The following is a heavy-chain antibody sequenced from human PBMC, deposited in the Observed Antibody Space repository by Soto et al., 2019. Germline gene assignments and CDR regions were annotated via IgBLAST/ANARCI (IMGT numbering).Heavy chain of an antibody. J-gene: IGHJ6*02. V-gene: IGHV3-30*18. CDR3: AKDKGIAAVYYYYGMDV. CDR2: ISYDGSNK. CDR1: GFTFSSYG. Sequence: QVQLVESGGGVVQPGRSLRLSCAASGFTFSSYGMHWVRQAPGKGLEWVAVISYDGSNKYYADSVKGRFTISRDNSKNTLYLQMNSLSAEDTAVYYCAKDKGIAAVYYYYGMDVWGQGTTVTVSS. D-gene: IGHD6-13*01.